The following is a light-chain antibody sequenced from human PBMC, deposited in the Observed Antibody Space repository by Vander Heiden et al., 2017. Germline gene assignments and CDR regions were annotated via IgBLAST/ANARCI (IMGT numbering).Light chain of an antibody. Sequence: IVSPQPPATLSSPPGERATLSCRASQSVSSSYLAWYQQKPGQAPRLLIYGASSRATGSANRFSASGSGTDFTLTISSLEPEDFAVYYCQQYRTFGQGTKLEIK. V-gene: IGKV3-20*01. J-gene: IGKJ2*01. CDR1: QSVSSSY. CDR2: GAS. CDR3: QQYRT.